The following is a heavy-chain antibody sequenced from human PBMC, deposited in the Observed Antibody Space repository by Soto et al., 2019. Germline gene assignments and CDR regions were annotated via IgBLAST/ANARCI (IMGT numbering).Heavy chain of an antibody. J-gene: IGHJ4*02. Sequence: GASGKVSSEACCYIFTHYGTVWGRPAPAQRKERMGWISPKNGETSYAQNFQGRVTMTEDTSTDTAYMELSSLRSEDTAVYYCAGESRYFSGGSGYHLPGIDFWGQGTLVTGSS. CDR1: CYIFTHYG. D-gene: IGHD2-15*01. CDR2: ISPKNGET. CDR3: AGESRYFSGGSGYHLPGIDF. V-gene: IGHV1-18*04.